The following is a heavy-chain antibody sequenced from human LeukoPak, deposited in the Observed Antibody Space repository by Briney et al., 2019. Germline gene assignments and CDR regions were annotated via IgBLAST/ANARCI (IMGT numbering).Heavy chain of an antibody. J-gene: IGHJ4*02. CDR3: AKSQYYDSRRLGAFDY. CDR1: GFTFSSYE. D-gene: IGHD3-22*01. Sequence: GGSLRLSCAASGFTFSSYEMNWVRQAPGKGLEWVSYISSSGSTIYYADSVKGRFTISRDNAKNSLYMQMNSLRAEDTAVYYCAKSQYYDSRRLGAFDYWGQGTLVTVSS. V-gene: IGHV3-48*03. CDR2: ISSSGSTI.